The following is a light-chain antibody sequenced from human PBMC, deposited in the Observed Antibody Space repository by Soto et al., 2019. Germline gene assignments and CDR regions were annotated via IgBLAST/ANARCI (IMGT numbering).Light chain of an antibody. CDR1: SSDVGGYNY. V-gene: IGLV2-14*01. J-gene: IGLJ2*01. CDR2: DVS. CDR3: SSYTGSSTYVV. Sequence: QSALTQPSSVSGSPGQSITISCTGTSSDVGGYNYVSWYQQHPGKAPKLMIYDVSNRPSGVSKRFSGSKSANTASLTISGLQAEDDADYYCSSYTGSSTYVVFGGGTKVTVL.